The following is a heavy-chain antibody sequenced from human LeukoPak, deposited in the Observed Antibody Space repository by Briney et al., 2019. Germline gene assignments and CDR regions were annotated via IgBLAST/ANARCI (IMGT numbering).Heavy chain of an antibody. J-gene: IGHJ4*02. V-gene: IGHV4-39*07. CDR2: IYYSGGT. CDR3: ARVTTVTNKLDY. Sequence: SETLSLTCTVSGGSISSSTSYWGWIRQPPGKGLEWIGNIYYSGGTYYNPSLKSRVTISVDTSKNQFSLKLTSVTAADTAVYYCARVTTVTNKLDYWGQGTLVTVSS. D-gene: IGHD4-17*01. CDR1: GGSISSSTSY.